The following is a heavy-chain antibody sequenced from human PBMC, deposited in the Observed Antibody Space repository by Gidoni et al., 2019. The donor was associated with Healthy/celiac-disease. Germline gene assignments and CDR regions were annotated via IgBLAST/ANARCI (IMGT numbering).Heavy chain of an antibody. CDR3: ATDSGWYYFDY. Sequence: GRVTMTEDTSTDTAYMELSSLRSEDTAVYYCATDSGWYYFDYWGQGTLVTVSS. D-gene: IGHD6-19*01. V-gene: IGHV1-24*01. J-gene: IGHJ4*02.